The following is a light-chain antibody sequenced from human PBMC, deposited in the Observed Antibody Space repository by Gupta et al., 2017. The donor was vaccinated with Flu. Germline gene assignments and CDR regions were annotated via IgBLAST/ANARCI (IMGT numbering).Light chain of an antibody. J-gene: IGLJ3*02. V-gene: IGLV3-21*02. Sequence: SYGLTQPPSVSVAPGQTARITCGGNNIGSKTVHWYQQKAGQAPVVVGYDDSDRPSGIPERFSGSNSGNTATLTISRVEAGDEADDYCQVWDSSSDREVFGGGTKLTVI. CDR1: NIGSKT. CDR3: QVWDSSSDREV. CDR2: DDS.